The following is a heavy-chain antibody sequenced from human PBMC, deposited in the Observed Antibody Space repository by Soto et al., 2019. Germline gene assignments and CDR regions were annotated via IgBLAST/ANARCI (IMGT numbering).Heavy chain of an antibody. CDR2: IIHFFHAP. CDR1: GGTFSRNA. D-gene: IGHD6-13*01. V-gene: IGHV1-69*01. J-gene: IGHJ6*02. Sequence: QVQLLQSGAEVKKPGSSVKVSCKASGGTFSRNAISWVRQAPGQGLEWMGGIIHFFHAPNYAQKFQGRVTITADESTSIVFMEMSSLRFEDTAVYYCARSRAAAPPRVGMDVWGQGTTVTVSS. CDR3: ARSRAAAPPRVGMDV.